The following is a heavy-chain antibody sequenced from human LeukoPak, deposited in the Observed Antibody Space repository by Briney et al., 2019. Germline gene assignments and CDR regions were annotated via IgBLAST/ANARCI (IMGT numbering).Heavy chain of an antibody. D-gene: IGHD1-14*01. CDR3: VREGRTTSGDDAFDI. CDR2: IRQDSVYK. V-gene: IGHV3-7*01. CDR1: GFTFSSYA. Sequence: PGGSLRLSCVASGFTFSSYAMSWVRQAPGKGLEWVANIRQDSVYKFFVDSVKGRFSISRDNDKNSLSLQMNSLRAEDTAMYYCVREGRTTSGDDAFDIWGQGTMVTVSS. J-gene: IGHJ3*02.